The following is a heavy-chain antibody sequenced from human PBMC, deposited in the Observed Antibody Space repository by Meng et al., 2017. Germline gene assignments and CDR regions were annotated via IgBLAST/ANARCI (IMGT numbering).Heavy chain of an antibody. CDR3: ASRYDSSGSAAFQH. CDR2: INPNSGGT. Sequence: VTRVQSGSEVKKPGASVKVSCKASGSTFTGYYMPWVRQAPGQGLEWMGWINPNSGGTNYAQKFQGRVTMTRDTSISTAYMELSRLRSDDTAVYYCASRYDSSGSAAFQHWGQGTLVTVSS. J-gene: IGHJ1*01. V-gene: IGHV1-2*02. CDR1: GSTFTGYY. D-gene: IGHD3-22*01.